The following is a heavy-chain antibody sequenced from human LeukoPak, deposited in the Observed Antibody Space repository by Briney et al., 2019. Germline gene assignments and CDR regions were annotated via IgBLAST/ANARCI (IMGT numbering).Heavy chain of an antibody. J-gene: IGHJ5*02. CDR1: GGSISSGGYY. D-gene: IGHD5-24*01. CDR3: ARREIKVYKFDP. Sequence: SQTLSLTCTVSGGSISSGGYYWSWIRQHPGKGLEWIGYIYYSGTTYYNPSLKSRVTISVDTSKNQFSLKLSSVTAADTAVYYCARREIKVYKFDPWGQGTLVTVSS. CDR2: IYYSGTT. V-gene: IGHV4-31*03.